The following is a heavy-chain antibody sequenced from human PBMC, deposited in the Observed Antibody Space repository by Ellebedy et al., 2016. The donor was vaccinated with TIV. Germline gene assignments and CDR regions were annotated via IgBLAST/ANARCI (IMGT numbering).Heavy chain of an antibody. J-gene: IGHJ6*02. V-gene: IGHV5-51*01. Sequence: GESLKISXKGSGYTFTNYWIGWVRQMPGKGLEWMGIIYPGDSDTRYSPSFQGQVTISADKSISTAYLQWSSLKASDTAMYYCARQEEYYYGSGSYYYYGMDVWGQGTTVTVSS. D-gene: IGHD3-10*01. CDR3: ARQEEYYYGSGSYYYYGMDV. CDR2: IYPGDSDT. CDR1: GYTFTNYW.